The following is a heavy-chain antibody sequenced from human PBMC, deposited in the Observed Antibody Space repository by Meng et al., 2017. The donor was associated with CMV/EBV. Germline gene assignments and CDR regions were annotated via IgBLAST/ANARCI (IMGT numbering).Heavy chain of an antibody. CDR3: ARGVKVLAGRGRGGFAYYFDY. D-gene: IGHD2-15*01. CDR2: IYYSGST. V-gene: IGHV4-61*01. J-gene: IGHJ4*02. CDR1: GGPVSSGSYY. Sequence: SETLSLTCTVSGGPVSSGSYYWSWIRQPPGKGLEWIGYIYYSGSTNYNPSLKSRVTISVDTSKNQFSLKLSSVTAADTAVYYCARGVKVLAGRGRGGFAYYFDYWGQGTLVTVSS.